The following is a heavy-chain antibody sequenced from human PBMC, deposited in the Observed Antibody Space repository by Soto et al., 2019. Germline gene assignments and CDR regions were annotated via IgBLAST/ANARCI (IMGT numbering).Heavy chain of an antibody. CDR2: IYYSGST. CDR3: AGLQSMRLSGLDP. Sequence: QVQLQESGPGLVKPSQTLSLTCTVSGGSISSGDYYWSWIRQPPGKGLEWIGYIYYSGSTYYNPSLKRRVTISVDTSNNQFSLKLSSVTAADTAVYYCAGLQSMRLSGLDPWGQGTLVTVSS. J-gene: IGHJ5*02. CDR1: GGSISSGDYY. D-gene: IGHD3-16*02. V-gene: IGHV4-30-4*01.